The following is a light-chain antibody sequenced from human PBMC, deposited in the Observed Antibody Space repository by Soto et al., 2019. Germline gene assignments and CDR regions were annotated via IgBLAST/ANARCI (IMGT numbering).Light chain of an antibody. CDR1: SSDIGGSNY. J-gene: IGLJ1*01. CDR3: SSYGITTVV. CDR2: EVT. Sequence: SVLTQPASVSGSPGQSITISCTGASSDIGGSNYVSWYQQHPGKAPKLIIYEVTNRPSGVSDRFSGSKSDNTASLIISGLQAEDEAHYYCSSYGITTVVFGSGTKVTV. V-gene: IGLV2-14*01.